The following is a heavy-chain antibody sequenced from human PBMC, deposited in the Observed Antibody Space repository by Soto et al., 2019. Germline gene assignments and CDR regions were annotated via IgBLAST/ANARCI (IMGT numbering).Heavy chain of an antibody. V-gene: IGHV3-23*01. J-gene: IGHJ5*02. CDR1: GFTFSSYA. CDR3: ARDYYDYIWGSYRQDLSNWFDP. Sequence: GGSLRLSCAASGFTFSSYAMNWVRQAPGKGLEWVSAIGGGGGSTNYADSVKGRFTISRDNSKNTLYLQMNSLRAEDTAVYYCARDYYDYIWGSYRQDLSNWFDPWGQGTLVTVSS. D-gene: IGHD3-16*02. CDR2: IGGGGGST.